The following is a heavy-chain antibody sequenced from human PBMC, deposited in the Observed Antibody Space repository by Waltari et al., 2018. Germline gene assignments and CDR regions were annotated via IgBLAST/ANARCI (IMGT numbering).Heavy chain of an antibody. D-gene: IGHD3-3*01. CDR2: INHSGST. CDR3: ARICTQTYYDFWSGYYTGEGFDY. Sequence: QVQLQQWGAGLLKPSETLSLTCAVYGGSFSGYYWSWIRQPPGKGLEWIGEINHSGSTNYNPSLKSRVTISVDTSKNQFSRKLSSVTAADTAVYYCARICTQTYYDFWSGYYTGEGFDYWGQGTLVTVSS. V-gene: IGHV4-34*01. CDR1: GGSFSGYY. J-gene: IGHJ4*02.